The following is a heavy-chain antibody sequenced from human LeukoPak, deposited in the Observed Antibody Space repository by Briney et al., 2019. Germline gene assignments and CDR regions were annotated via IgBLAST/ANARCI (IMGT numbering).Heavy chain of an antibody. Sequence: GGSLRLSCAASGFTVSSKYMSWVRQAPGKGLEWVSVVYSSGSTYYADSVKGRFTISRDNSKNTLYLQMNSLRAEDTAVYYCARDRAYGSGSGFDYWGQGTLVTVSS. CDR2: VYSSGST. J-gene: IGHJ4*02. CDR1: GFTVSSKY. D-gene: IGHD3-10*01. CDR3: ARDRAYGSGSGFDY. V-gene: IGHV3-66*01.